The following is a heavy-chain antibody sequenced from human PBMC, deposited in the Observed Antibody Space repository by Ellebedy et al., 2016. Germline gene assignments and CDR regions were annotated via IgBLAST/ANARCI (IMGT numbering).Heavy chain of an antibody. CDR3: TTVYRYNYDSV. D-gene: IGHD5-18*01. J-gene: IGHJ4*02. V-gene: IGHV3-15*01. CDR2: IKSKTDGGAE. Sequence: GGSLRLSCAASGFTFSNAWMNWVRQAPGKGLEWVGRIKSKTDGGAEDYAAPVKGRSTISRDDSKNTLYLQMNSLKTEDTAVYFCTTVYRYNYDSVWGQGTLVTVSS. CDR1: GFTFSNAW.